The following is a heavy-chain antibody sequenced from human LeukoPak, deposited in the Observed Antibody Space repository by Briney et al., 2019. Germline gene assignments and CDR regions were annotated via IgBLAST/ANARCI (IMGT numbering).Heavy chain of an antibody. J-gene: IGHJ3*02. CDR1: GFTFSTYF. Sequence: TGGSLRLFCAASGFTFSTYFMHWVRQAPGKGLEWVAVIASDGSHTFYVESVKGRFTISRDNSKNTLYLQMNSLRAEDTAVYFCARERQDTIVHSGAFDIWGQGTIVTVSS. D-gene: IGHD3-10*01. V-gene: IGHV3-30-3*01. CDR3: ARERQDTIVHSGAFDI. CDR2: IASDGSHT.